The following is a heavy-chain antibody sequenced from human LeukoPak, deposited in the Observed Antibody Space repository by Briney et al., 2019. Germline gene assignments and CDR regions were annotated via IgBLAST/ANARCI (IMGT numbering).Heavy chain of an antibody. Sequence: GGSLRLSCAASGFSFSTYAMSWVRQAPGKGLEWVSGISWNSGTIGYADSVKGRFTISRDNAKNSLYLQMNSLRAEDTALYYCVKGAAYHLGDAFDIWGQGTMVTVSS. CDR2: ISWNSGTI. V-gene: IGHV3-9*01. D-gene: IGHD2-15*01. J-gene: IGHJ3*02. CDR3: VKGAAYHLGDAFDI. CDR1: GFSFSTYA.